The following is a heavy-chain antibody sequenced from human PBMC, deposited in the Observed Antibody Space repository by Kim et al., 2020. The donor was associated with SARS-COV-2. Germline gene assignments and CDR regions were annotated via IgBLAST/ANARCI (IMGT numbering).Heavy chain of an antibody. V-gene: IGHV4-39*01. CDR3: ARRTWVVREVIFPFDY. J-gene: IGHJ4*02. CDR1: GGSISSSSYY. D-gene: IGHD3-10*01. CDR2: IYYSGST. Sequence: SETLSLTCTVSGGSISSSSYYWGWIRQPPGKGLEWIGSIYYSGSTYYNPSLKSRVTISVDTSKNQFSLKLSSVTAADTAVYYCARRTWVVREVIFPFDYWGQGGLVTVSS.